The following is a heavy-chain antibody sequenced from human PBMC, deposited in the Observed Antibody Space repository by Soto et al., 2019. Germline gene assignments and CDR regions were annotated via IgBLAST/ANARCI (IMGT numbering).Heavy chain of an antibody. Sequence: TGGSLRLSCAASGFTFSSYSMSWVRQAPGKGLEWVSAISGSGGSTYYADSVKGRFTISRDNSKNTLYLQMNSLRAEDTAVYYCARPIVPAATGAFDIWGQGTMVTVSS. D-gene: IGHD2-2*01. J-gene: IGHJ3*02. CDR1: GFTFSSYS. V-gene: IGHV3-23*01. CDR3: ARPIVPAATGAFDI. CDR2: ISGSGGST.